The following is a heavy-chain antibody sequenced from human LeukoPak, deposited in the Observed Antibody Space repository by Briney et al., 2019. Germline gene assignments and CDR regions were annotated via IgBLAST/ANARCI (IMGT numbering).Heavy chain of an antibody. CDR3: ARDSAPITMVVEVPAGFDY. CDR2: IYSRGDTI. Sequence: GGSLRLSCEASGFTFRTSSMNCVRQAPGGGLEWASYIYSRGDTIYYADSVKGRFTLSRDNTKKSLYLQMNSLRDDDTAMYYCARDSAPITMVVEVPAGFDYWGQGTQVTVSS. J-gene: IGHJ4*02. CDR1: GFTFRTSS. V-gene: IGHV3-48*02. D-gene: IGHD3-22*01.